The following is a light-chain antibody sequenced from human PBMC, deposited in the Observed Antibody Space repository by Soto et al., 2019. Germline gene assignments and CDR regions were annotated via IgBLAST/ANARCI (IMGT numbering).Light chain of an antibody. CDR1: SSDVGGYNY. J-gene: IGLJ1*01. V-gene: IGLV2-14*01. CDR2: DVS. CDR3: SSYTSSSTSLYV. Sequence: QSALTQPASVSGSPGQSITISCTGTSSDVGGYNYVSWYQQHPGKAPKLMIYDVSNRPSGVSNRFSGSKSGNTASLTISGLQAVDEADYYCSSYTSSSTSLYVVVTVTKVTVL.